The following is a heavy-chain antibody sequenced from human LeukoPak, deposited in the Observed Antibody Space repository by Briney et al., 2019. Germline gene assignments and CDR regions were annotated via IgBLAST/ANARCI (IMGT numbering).Heavy chain of an antibody. Sequence: GGSLRLSCTASGFTFGNYAMTWVRQAPGKGLEWVGFIRSKIYGGTAEYAASVQGRFTISRDDSKGIAYLQMNSLKTEDTAVYYCTRDQTPHYWGQGTLVTVSS. J-gene: IGHJ4*02. CDR3: TRDQTPHY. CDR1: GFTFGNYA. CDR2: IRSKIYGGTA. V-gene: IGHV3-49*04.